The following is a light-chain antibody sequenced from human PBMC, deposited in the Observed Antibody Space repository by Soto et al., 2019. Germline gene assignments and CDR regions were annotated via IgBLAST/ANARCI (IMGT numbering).Light chain of an antibody. J-gene: IGKJ1*01. CDR3: QQRSNWPPWT. Sequence: EIVLTQSPATLSLSPGERATLSCRASQSVSSYLAWYQQKPGQAPRLLIYDASNRATGIPARFSGSGSGTDFTRTISSLEPEDFAVYYCQQRSNWPPWTVGQGTKVEIK. V-gene: IGKV3-11*01. CDR1: QSVSSY. CDR2: DAS.